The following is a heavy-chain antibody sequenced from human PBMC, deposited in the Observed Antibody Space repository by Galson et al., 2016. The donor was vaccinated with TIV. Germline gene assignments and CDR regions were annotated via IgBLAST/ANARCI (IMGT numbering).Heavy chain of an antibody. Sequence: SLRLSCAASGFTFSSYEMNWVRQAPGKGLEWVSYIIESGRSTYYADSVKGRFTISRDNGRRSLNLQMNNLRTEDTAFYYCAKDLKPDASMDYYFFSGMDVWGQGTTVIVSS. D-gene: IGHD5-18*01. CDR1: GFTFSSYE. CDR2: IIESGRST. CDR3: AKDLKPDASMDYYFFSGMDV. J-gene: IGHJ6*02. V-gene: IGHV3-48*03.